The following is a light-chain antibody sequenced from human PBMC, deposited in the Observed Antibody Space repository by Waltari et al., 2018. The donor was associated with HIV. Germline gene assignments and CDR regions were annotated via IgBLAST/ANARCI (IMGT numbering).Light chain of an antibody. Sequence: YVLTQPPSVSAAPGQKATVPCIRQNIGTKDVHWYRQRPGQAPEVVVHDDNDRPSEIPVRISGSNSGDMATLTIDSVESGDEAVYYCQVWDSNDDWVFGGGTKLTVL. V-gene: IGLV3-21*02. CDR1: NIGTKD. CDR2: DDN. J-gene: IGLJ3*02. CDR3: QVWDSNDDWV.